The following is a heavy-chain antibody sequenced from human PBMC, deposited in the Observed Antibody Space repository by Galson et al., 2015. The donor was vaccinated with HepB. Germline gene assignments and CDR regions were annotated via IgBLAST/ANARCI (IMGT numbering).Heavy chain of an antibody. CDR2: INAGNGNT. CDR3: ARVCSGGSCYSAGDYYYYYGMDV. D-gene: IGHD2-15*01. Sequence: SVKVSCKASGYTFTSYAMHWVRQAPGQRLEWMGWINAGNGNTKYSQKFQGRVTITRDTSASTAYMELSSLRSEDTAVYYCARVCSGGSCYSAGDYYYYYGMDVWGQGTTVT. CDR1: GYTFTSYA. V-gene: IGHV1-3*01. J-gene: IGHJ6*02.